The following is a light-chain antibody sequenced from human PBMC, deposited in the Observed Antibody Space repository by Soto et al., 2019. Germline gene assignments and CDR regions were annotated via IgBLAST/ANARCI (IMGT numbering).Light chain of an antibody. CDR2: WAS. Sequence: DIVMTKSPDSLAVSLGERATINCKSSQSVLHSSNNKDYLAWYQQKPGQPPKLLIYWASSRESGVPDRFSVSGSGTDFTVTISSLQAEDVAVYYCQQYYSTWYTFGQGTKLEIK. J-gene: IGKJ2*01. CDR3: QQYYSTWYT. V-gene: IGKV4-1*01. CDR1: QSVLHSSNNKDY.